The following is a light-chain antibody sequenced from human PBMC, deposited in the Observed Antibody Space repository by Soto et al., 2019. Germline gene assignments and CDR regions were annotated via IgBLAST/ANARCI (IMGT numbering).Light chain of an antibody. CDR3: AAWDGSLNGGV. Sequence: QSVLTQPPSASGTPGQRVTISCSGSSSNIGSNTVNWYQQLPGTAPKHLIYSNNQRPSGVPDRFSGSKSGTSASLAISGLQSEDEADYYCAAWDGSLNGGVFGGGTKLTVL. J-gene: IGLJ3*02. CDR2: SNN. CDR1: SSNIGSNT. V-gene: IGLV1-44*01.